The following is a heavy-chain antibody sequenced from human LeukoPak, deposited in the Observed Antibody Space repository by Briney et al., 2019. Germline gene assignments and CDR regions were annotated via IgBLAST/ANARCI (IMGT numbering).Heavy chain of an antibody. CDR3: AKVMGSSGWSSY. Sequence: GVFLRLSCAASGFTFSSYGMHWVRQAPGKGLEWVAFIRYDGSNKYYADSVKGRFTISRDNSKNTLYLQMNSLRAEDTAVYYCAKVMGSSGWSSYWGQGTLVTVSS. D-gene: IGHD6-19*01. CDR1: GFTFSSYG. J-gene: IGHJ4*02. V-gene: IGHV3-30*02. CDR2: IRYDGSNK.